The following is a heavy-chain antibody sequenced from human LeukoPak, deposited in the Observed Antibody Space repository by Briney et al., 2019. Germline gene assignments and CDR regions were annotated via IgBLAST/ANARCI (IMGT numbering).Heavy chain of an antibody. J-gene: IGHJ4*02. CDR3: ARDPPQAMVRGVGYDY. Sequence: ASVKVSCKASGGTFSSYANSWVRQAPGQGLEWMGRINSNSGSTNNAQKFQGRVTMTRDTSISTAYMELSRLRSDDTAVYYCARDPPQAMVRGVGYDYWGQGTLVTVSS. CDR1: GGTFSSYA. D-gene: IGHD3-10*01. CDR2: INSNSGST. V-gene: IGHV1-2*06.